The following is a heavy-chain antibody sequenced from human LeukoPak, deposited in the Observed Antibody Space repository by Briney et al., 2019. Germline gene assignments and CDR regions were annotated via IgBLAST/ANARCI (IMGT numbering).Heavy chain of an antibody. CDR3: AKEGYYYDLDY. J-gene: IGHJ4*02. D-gene: IGHD3-22*01. CDR1: GFTFDDYA. CDR2: ISWNSGSI. V-gene: IGHV3-9*01. Sequence: GGSLRLSCAASGFTFDDYAMHWVRQAPGKGLEWVSGISWNSGSIGYADSVKGRFTISRDNAKNSLYLQMNSLRAEDTALYYCAKEGYYYDLDYWGQGTLVTVSS.